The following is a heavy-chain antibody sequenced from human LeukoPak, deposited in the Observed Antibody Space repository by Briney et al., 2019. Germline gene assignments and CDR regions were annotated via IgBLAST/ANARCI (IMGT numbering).Heavy chain of an antibody. Sequence: GGSLRLSCAASTFTLSTYGMSWVRQAPGKGLEWVSAIGGSSGSTHYADSVKGRFTISRDDSKNTLYLHMNSLRAEDTAIYYCAKGQYGGHSLIVYWGQGTLVTVSS. CDR2: IGGSSGST. CDR3: AKGQYGGHSLIVY. J-gene: IGHJ4*02. D-gene: IGHD4-23*01. V-gene: IGHV3-23*01. CDR1: TFTLSTYG.